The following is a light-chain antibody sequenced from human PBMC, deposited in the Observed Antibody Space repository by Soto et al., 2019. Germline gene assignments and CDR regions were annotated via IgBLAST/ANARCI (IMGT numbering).Light chain of an antibody. CDR1: SSDVGGYNY. Sequence: QSVLTQPRSVSGSPGQSVTISCTGTSSDVGGYNYVSWYQQHPGKAPKLMIYDVSKRPSGVPDRFSASKSGNTASLTISGLQAEDEADYYCCSFAGSCTDVFGTGTKLTVL. J-gene: IGLJ1*01. CDR2: DVS. V-gene: IGLV2-11*01. CDR3: CSFAGSCTDV.